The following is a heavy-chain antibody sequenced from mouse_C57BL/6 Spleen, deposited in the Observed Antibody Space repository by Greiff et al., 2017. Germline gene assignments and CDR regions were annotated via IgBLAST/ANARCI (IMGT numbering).Heavy chain of an antibody. V-gene: IGHV1-53*01. Sequence: QVQLQQPGTELVKPGASVKLSCKASGYTFTSYWMHWVKQRPGQGLEWIGNINPSNGGTNYNEKFKSKATLTVDKSSTTAYLQLSSLTSEDSAVDFCEREEIIRYYFDDWGQGTTLTVSS. CDR3: EREEIIRYYFDD. J-gene: IGHJ2*01. D-gene: IGHD1-1*01. CDR2: INPSNGGT. CDR1: GYTFTSYW.